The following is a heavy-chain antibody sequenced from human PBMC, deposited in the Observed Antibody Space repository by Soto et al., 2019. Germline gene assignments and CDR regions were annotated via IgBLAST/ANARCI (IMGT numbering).Heavy chain of an antibody. D-gene: IGHD3-3*01. CDR3: ARATRLRFLEKRSYFDY. V-gene: IGHV3-33*01. J-gene: IGHJ4*02. CDR1: GFTFSSYG. Sequence: GGSLRLSCAASGFTFSSYGMHWVRQAPGKGLEWVAVIWYDGSNKYYADSVKGRFTISRDNSKNTLYLQMNSLRAEDTAVYYCARATRLRFLEKRSYFDYWGQGTLVTVSS. CDR2: IWYDGSNK.